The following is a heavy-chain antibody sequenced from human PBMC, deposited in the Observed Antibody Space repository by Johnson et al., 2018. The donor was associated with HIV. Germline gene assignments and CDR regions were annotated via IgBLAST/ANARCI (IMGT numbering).Heavy chain of an antibody. V-gene: IGHV3-30-3*01. Sequence: QVQLVESGGGVVQPGRSLRLSCAGTGFTFSNYVLHWVRQAPGTGLEWVAVISYDGSNKYYADSVKGRFTISRDNSKNTLYLQMNSLRAEDTAVYYCARDKVDDAFDIWGQGTMVTVSS. CDR2: ISYDGSNK. J-gene: IGHJ3*02. CDR3: ARDKVDDAFDI. D-gene: IGHD1-26*01. CDR1: GFTFSNYV.